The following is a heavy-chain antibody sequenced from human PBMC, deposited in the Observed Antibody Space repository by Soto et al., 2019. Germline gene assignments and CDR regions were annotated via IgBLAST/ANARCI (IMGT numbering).Heavy chain of an antibody. CDR3: APRVSANVLGMWVRRGFDT. CDR2: IYWDNAR. CDR1: GFSLTASGEN. D-gene: IGHD3-16*01. Sequence: QITLDESGPTLVRPTHPLTLTCNFSGFSLTASGENVAWIRQAPGKTLEWLTIIYWDNARRFNPSLRNRLSITKDTTNKQVVLTVSDMNYADSGTYYCAPRVSANVLGMWVRRGFDTWGPGVPVTVSS. J-gene: IGHJ5*02. V-gene: IGHV2-5*02.